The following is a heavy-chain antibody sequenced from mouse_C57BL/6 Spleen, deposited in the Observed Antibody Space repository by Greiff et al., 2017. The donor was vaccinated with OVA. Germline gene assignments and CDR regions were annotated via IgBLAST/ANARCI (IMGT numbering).Heavy chain of an antibody. V-gene: IGHV1-82*01. CDR1: GYAFSSSW. J-gene: IGHJ3*01. D-gene: IGHD5-1*01. CDR2: IYPGDGDT. CDR3: ARKYRSGFAY. Sequence: QVQLQQSGPELVKPGASVKISCKASGYAFSSSWMNWVKQRPGKGLEWIGRIYPGDGDTNYNGKFNGKATLTADKSSSTAYMQLSSLTSEDSAVYFCARKYRSGFAYWGQGTLVTVSA.